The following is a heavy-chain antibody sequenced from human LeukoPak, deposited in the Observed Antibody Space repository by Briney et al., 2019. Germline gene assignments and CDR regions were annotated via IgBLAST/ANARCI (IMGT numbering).Heavy chain of an antibody. V-gene: IGHV1-69*04. CDR3: ARSKGFSGNWFDP. CDR2: IIPILGIA. J-gene: IGHJ5*02. Sequence: SVKVSCKASGGTFSSYAISWVRQAPGQGLEWMGRIIPILGIANYAQKFQGRVTITADKSTSTAYMELSSLGSEDTAVYYCARSKGFSGNWFDPWGQGTLVTVSS. D-gene: IGHD1-14*01. CDR1: GGTFSSYA.